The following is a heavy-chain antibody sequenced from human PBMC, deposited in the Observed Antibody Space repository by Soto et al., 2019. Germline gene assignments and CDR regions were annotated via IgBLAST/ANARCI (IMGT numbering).Heavy chain of an antibody. Sequence: SETLSLTCAVYGGSFSDHYWSWIRQTPGKGLEWIGEINHSGSTNYNPSFKSRVTISVDTSKNQFSLYLSSVTAADTAMYYCVRVVEAATRHTDFDSWGQGIVVTVSS. CDR1: GGSFSDHY. J-gene: IGHJ4*02. CDR2: INHSGST. V-gene: IGHV4-34*01. D-gene: IGHD2-15*01. CDR3: VRVVEAATRHTDFDS.